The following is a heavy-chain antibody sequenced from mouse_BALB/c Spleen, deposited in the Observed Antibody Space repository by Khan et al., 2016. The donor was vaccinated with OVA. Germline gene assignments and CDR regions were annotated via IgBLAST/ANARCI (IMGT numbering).Heavy chain of an antibody. CDR3: ARWGYYCRDYFDY. CDR2: ISYSGST. D-gene: IGHD1-1*01. V-gene: IGHV3-2*02. Sequence: EVQLQESGPGLVKPSQSLSLTCTVTGYSITSDYAWNWIRQFPGNKLEWMGYISYSGSTSYNPSLKSRISITRDTSKNQFFLQLNSVTNEDTATYYCARWGYYCRDYFDYWGQGTTLTVSS. CDR1: GYSITSDYA. J-gene: IGHJ2*01.